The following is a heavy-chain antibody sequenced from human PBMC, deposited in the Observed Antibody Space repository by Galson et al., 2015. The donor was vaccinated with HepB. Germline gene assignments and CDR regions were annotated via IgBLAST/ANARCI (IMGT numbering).Heavy chain of an antibody. D-gene: IGHD2-15*01. CDR3: ARDNMVVVVAVGYYYYGMDV. CDR2: IIPILGIA. J-gene: IGHJ6*02. CDR1: GVTFSSYA. Sequence: SVKVSCTASGVTFSSYAISWVRQAPGQGLEWMGRIIPILGIANYVQKFQGRVTITADKSTSTAYMELSSLRSEDTAVYYCARDNMVVVVAVGYYYYGMDVWGQGTTVTVSS. V-gene: IGHV1-69*04.